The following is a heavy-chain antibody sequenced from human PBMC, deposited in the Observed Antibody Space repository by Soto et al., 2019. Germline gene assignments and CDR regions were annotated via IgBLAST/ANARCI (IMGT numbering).Heavy chain of an antibody. D-gene: IGHD5-12*01. CDR2: IIAYNGNT. V-gene: IGHV1-18*01. CDR1: CYTFTSYG. CDR3: ARDEEGWERWLQLPPFGYYYYYGMEV. J-gene: IGHJ6*02. Sequence: ASAKVSCKDSCYTFTSYGISLLRHYNGQWLECILLIIAYNGNTNYAQKLQGRVTMTTDTSTSTAYMELRSLRSDDTAVYYCARDEEGWERWLQLPPFGYYYYYGMEVWGQGTTVTVSS.